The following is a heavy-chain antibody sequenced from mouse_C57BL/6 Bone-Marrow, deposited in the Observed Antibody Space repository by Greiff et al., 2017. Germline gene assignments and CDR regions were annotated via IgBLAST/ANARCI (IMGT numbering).Heavy chain of an antibody. J-gene: IGHJ3*01. Sequence: VKLQQSGAELVKPGASVKLSCKASGYTFTEYTIHWVKQRSGQGLEWIGWFYPGSGSIKYNEKFKDKATLTADKSSSTVYMELSRLTSEASAVYFCARHEEEVSSYPAWFAYWGQGTLVTVSA. D-gene: IGHD1-1*01. CDR2: FYPGSGSI. CDR1: GYTFTEYT. V-gene: IGHV1-62-2*01. CDR3: ARHEEEVSSYPAWFAY.